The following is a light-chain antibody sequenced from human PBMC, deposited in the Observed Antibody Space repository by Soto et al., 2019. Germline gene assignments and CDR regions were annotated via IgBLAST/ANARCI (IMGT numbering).Light chain of an antibody. Sequence: GEGAPLSGRTSQIVSTYMAWYPQRPGQAPLFLISGASCRATGIPDRFSGSGSGTDFTLTISRLEPEDFAVYYWHRYGGSLPITFAPGTRLEI. CDR1: QIVSTY. CDR2: GAS. J-gene: IGKJ5*01. V-gene: IGKV3-20*01. CDR3: HRYGGSLPIT.